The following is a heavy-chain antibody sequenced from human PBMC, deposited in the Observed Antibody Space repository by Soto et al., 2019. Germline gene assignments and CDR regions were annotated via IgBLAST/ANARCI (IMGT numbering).Heavy chain of an antibody. Sequence: GGSPRLSCAASGFTFSSYAMSWVRQAPGKGLEWVSAISGSGGSTYYADSVKGRFTISRDNSKNTLYLQMNSLRAEDTAVYYCAKDYYDSSGYYGPRAEYFQHWGQGTLVTVSS. CDR3: AKDYYDSSGYYGPRAEYFQH. CDR2: ISGSGGST. CDR1: GFTFSSYA. V-gene: IGHV3-23*01. J-gene: IGHJ1*01. D-gene: IGHD3-22*01.